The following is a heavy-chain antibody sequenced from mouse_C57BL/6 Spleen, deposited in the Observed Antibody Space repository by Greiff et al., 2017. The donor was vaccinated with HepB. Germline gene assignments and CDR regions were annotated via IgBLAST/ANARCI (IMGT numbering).Heavy chain of an antibody. V-gene: IGHV1-22*01. Sequence: EVQLQESGPELVKPGASVKMSCKASGYTFTDYNMHWVKQSHGKSLEWIGYINPNNGGTSYNQKFKGKATLTVNKSSSTAYMELRSLTSEDSAVYYCARRGWNEENFDYWGQGTTLTVSS. CDR2: INPNNGGT. J-gene: IGHJ2*01. CDR3: ARRGWNEENFDY. D-gene: IGHD1-1*02. CDR1: GYTFTDYN.